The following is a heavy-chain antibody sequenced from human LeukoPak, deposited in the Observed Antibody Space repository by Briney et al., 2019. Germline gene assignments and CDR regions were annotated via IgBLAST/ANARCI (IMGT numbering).Heavy chain of an antibody. CDR1: GGSISSYY. CDR2: IYYSGST. J-gene: IGHJ3*02. CDR3: ARDPIRITMIVVPRWAFDI. Sequence: TATLSLTWTVSGGSISSYYWGWIRQPPGKGLEWIGTIYYSGSTYYNPSLKSRVTISVDTSKNQFSLKLSSVTAADTAVYYCARDPIRITMIVVPRWAFDIWGQGTMVTVSS. V-gene: IGHV4-39*07. D-gene: IGHD3-22*01.